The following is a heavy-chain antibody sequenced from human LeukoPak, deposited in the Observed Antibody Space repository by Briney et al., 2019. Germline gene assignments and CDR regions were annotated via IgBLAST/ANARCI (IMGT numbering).Heavy chain of an antibody. CDR2: ISAYNGNT. CDR3: ARDFPTREIAARPDAFDI. D-gene: IGHD6-6*01. J-gene: IGHJ3*02. Sequence: ASVKVSCKASGYTFTSYGISWVRQAPGQGLEWMGWISAYNGNTNYAQKLQGRVTMTTDTSTSTAYMELRSLRSDDTAVYYCARDFPTREIAARPDAFDIWGQGTMVTVSS. V-gene: IGHV1-18*01. CDR1: GYTFTSYG.